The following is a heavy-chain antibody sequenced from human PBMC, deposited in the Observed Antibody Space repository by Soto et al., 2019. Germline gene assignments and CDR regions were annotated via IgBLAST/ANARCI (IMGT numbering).Heavy chain of an antibody. D-gene: IGHD3-10*01. J-gene: IGHJ6*02. Sequence: SVQVSCKACGGTFTNYSISWVRQAPGQGLEWMGGIIPIFGTANYAQKFQGRVTITADESTSTAYMEMRSLRSEDTAVYYCARDLTMVRGVGGYGMDVWGQGTTVTVSS. CDR1: GGTFTNYS. V-gene: IGHV1-69*13. CDR3: ARDLTMVRGVGGYGMDV. CDR2: IIPIFGTA.